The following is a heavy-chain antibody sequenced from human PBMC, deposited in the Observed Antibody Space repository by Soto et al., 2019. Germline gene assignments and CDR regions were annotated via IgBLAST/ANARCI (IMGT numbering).Heavy chain of an antibody. CDR1: GGSISSSSYY. CDR3: ARARMYSSSSSADY. J-gene: IGHJ4*02. V-gene: IGHV4-39*07. CDR2: INHSGST. Sequence: SETLSLTCTVSGGSISSSSYYWSWIRQPPGKGLEWIGEINHSGSTNYNPSLKSRVTISVDTSKNQFSLKLSSVTAADTAVYYCARARMYSSSSSADYWGQGTLVTVSS. D-gene: IGHD6-6*01.